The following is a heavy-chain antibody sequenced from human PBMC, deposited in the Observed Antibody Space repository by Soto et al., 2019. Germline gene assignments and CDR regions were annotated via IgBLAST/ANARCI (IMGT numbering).Heavy chain of an antibody. Sequence: ASVKVSCKASGYTFTGYYMHWVRQAPGQGLEWMGWINPNSGGTNYAQKFQGWVTMTRDTSISTAYMELSRLRSDDTALYYCARDFPLGTQFSLVRSRSPLSYMDVWGKGTTVTVSS. CDR1: GYTFTGYY. J-gene: IGHJ6*03. CDR2: INPNSGGT. CDR3: ARDFPLGTQFSLVRSRSPLSYMDV. V-gene: IGHV1-2*04. D-gene: IGHD3-10*01.